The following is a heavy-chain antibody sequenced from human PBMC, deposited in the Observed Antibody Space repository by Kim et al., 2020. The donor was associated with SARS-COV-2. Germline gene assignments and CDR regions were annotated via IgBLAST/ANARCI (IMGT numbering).Heavy chain of an antibody. CDR3: ARAITYCTNGVCYFSSYYYYYYYMDV. Sequence: GGSLRLSCAASGFTFSSYWMSWVRQAPGKGLEWVANIKQDGSEKYYVDSVKGRFTISRDNAKNSLYLQMNSLRAEDTAVYYRARAITYCTNGVCYFSSYYYYYYYMDVWGKGTTVTVSS. CDR1: GFTFSSYW. D-gene: IGHD2-8*01. CDR2: IKQDGSEK. J-gene: IGHJ6*03. V-gene: IGHV3-7*04.